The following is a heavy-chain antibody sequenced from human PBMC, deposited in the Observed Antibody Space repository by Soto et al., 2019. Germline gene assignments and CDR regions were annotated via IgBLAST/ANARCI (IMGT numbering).Heavy chain of an antibody. CDR2: CDPEDGET. CDR3: IQGKWTPGAFDI. D-gene: IGHD2-8*01. Sequence: QVPLVQSGAEVKKPGASVKVSCKVSGYTLTELSMHWVRQATGKGLEWRGGCDPEDGETIYARKFQGRVTMTEDTYTETAYMELSRLKSEHTALYYCIQGKWTPGAFDIWCQGT. J-gene: IGHJ3*02. CDR1: GYTLTELS. V-gene: IGHV1-24*01.